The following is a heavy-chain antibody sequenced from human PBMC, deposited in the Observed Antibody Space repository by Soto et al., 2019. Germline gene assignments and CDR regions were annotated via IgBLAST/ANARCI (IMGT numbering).Heavy chain of an antibody. CDR2: FDPEDGET. Sequence: ASVKVSCKVSGYTLTELSMHWVRQAPGKGLEWMGGFDPEDGETIYAQRFQGRVTMTTDTSISTGYMELSGLRSDDTAVYYCAREASAVLSFDYWGQGTLVTVSS. V-gene: IGHV1-24*01. CDR1: GYTLTELS. CDR3: AREASAVLSFDY. D-gene: IGHD6-19*01. J-gene: IGHJ4*02.